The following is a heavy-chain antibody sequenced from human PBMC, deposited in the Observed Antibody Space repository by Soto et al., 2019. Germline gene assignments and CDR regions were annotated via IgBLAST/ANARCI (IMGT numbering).Heavy chain of an antibody. CDR3: ARSRSGAVPDSFGY. J-gene: IGHJ1*01. D-gene: IGHD3-3*01. V-gene: IGHV3-30-3*01. CDR2: ISKDGSVK. CDR1: GFMFSRYA. Sequence: QVQLVESGGRVVQPGGSLRLSCAASGFMFSRYAIHWVRQAPGKGLEWVAVISKDGSVKYYADSVRGRFSISRDKSKNTVYLEMNGMRDDDTAVFYCARSRSGAVPDSFGYWGQGTLVTVSS.